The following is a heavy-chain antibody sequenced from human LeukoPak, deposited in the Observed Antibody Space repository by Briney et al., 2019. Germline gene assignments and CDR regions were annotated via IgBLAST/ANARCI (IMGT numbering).Heavy chain of an antibody. CDR1: GFTFRSYG. CDR2: ISYDGSNK. J-gene: IGHJ6*02. V-gene: IGHV3-30*18. Sequence: PGRSLRLSCAASGFTFRSYGMHWVRQAPGKGLEWVAVISYDGSNKYYADSVKGRFTISRDNSKNTLYLQMNSLRAEDTAVYYCAKVPGDFVVVVAATLPNYYGMDVWGQGTTVTVSS. CDR3: AKVPGDFVVVVAATLPNYYGMDV. D-gene: IGHD2-15*01.